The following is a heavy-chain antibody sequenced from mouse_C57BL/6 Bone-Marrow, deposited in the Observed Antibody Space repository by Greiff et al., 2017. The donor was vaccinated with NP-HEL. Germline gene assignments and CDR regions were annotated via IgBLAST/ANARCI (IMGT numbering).Heavy chain of an antibody. CDR1: GSSLSTSGMG. J-gene: IGHJ2*01. V-gene: IGHV8-12*01. D-gene: IGHD3-2*02. Sequence: QVTLKVCGPGILQSSQTLSLTCSFSGSSLSTSGMGVSWIRQPSGKGLEWLAHIYWDDDKRYNPSLKSRLTISKDTSRNQVFLKITSVDTADTATYYCARRAQTAQVYFDYWGQGTTLTVSS. CDR2: IYWDDDK. CDR3: ARRAQTAQVYFDY.